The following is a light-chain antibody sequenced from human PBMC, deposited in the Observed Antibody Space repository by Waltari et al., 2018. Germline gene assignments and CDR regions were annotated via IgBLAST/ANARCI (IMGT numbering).Light chain of an antibody. CDR1: SSDVGAQNY. V-gene: IGLV2-14*03. J-gene: IGLJ1*01. CDR3: SSYTSTNTYV. CDR2: DVN. Sequence: QSALTQPAAVSESPGQSITISCTGTSSDVGAQNYVPWYQQHPGEAPKLMIYDVNKRPSGTSNRFSGSKSGNTASLSISGLQAEDEADYYCSSYTSTNTYVFGSGTKVTVL.